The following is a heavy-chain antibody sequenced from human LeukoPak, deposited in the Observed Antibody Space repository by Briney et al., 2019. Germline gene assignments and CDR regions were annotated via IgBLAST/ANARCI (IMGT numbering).Heavy chain of an antibody. CDR1: GYTFTSYG. D-gene: IGHD2-2*02. CDR2: ISAYNGNT. Sequence: ASVKVSCKASGYTFTSYGISWVRQAPGQGLEWMGWISAYNGNTNYAQKLQGRVTMTTDTSTSTAYMELRSLRSDDTAVYYCARGAYCSSTSCYTRDYYFDYWGQGTLVTVSS. CDR3: ARGAYCSSTSCYTRDYYFDY. V-gene: IGHV1-18*01. J-gene: IGHJ4*02.